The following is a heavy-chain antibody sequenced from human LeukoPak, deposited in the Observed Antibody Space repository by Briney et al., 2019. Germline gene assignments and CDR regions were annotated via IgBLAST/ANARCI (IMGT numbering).Heavy chain of an antibody. V-gene: IGHV1-2*02. D-gene: IGHD3-10*01. CDR1: GYTFTDYY. CDR3: ARTPVTIIRGVIEDGMDV. CDR2: INPNSGGT. Sequence: ASVEVSCKPSGYTFTDYYLHWVRQAPGQGLEWMGWINPNSGGTNYAQNFQGRVTMTRDTSVSTAYMDLSRLGSDDTAVYYCARTPVTIIRGVIEDGMDVWGQGTTVTVSS. J-gene: IGHJ6*02.